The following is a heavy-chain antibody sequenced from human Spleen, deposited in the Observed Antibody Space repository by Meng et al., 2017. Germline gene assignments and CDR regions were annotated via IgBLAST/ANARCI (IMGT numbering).Heavy chain of an antibody. Sequence: GGSLRLSCAASGFNFNTYAMAWVRQAPGKGLEWVSTLSGSGDYTYYADYVKGRFTVSRDSSKNTLYLQMNSLRAEDTAVYYCAKEFAMNNYYDSSGYSFDYWGQGTLVTVSS. V-gene: IGHV3-23*01. D-gene: IGHD3-22*01. J-gene: IGHJ4*02. CDR3: AKEFAMNNYYDSSGYSFDY. CDR2: LSGSGDYT. CDR1: GFNFNTYA.